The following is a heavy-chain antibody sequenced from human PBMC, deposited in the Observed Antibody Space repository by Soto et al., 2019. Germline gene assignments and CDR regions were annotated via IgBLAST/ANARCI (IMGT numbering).Heavy chain of an antibody. J-gene: IGHJ5*02. D-gene: IGHD6-13*01. CDR1: GGSISSTTYY. CDR3: ARQQHLGS. V-gene: IGHV4-39*01. Sequence: SETLSLTCTVSGGSISSTTYYWGWIRQPPGKGLEWIGSIYYRGSTYYNPSLKSRVTISVDTSKNQFSLKLSSVTAADTAVYYCARQQHLGSWGQGTLVTVSS. CDR2: IYYRGST.